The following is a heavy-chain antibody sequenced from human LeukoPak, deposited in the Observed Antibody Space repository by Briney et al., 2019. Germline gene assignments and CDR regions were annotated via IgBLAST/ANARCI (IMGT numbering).Heavy chain of an antibody. CDR1: GYTFTGYY. D-gene: IGHD3-22*01. V-gene: IGHV1-2*02. CDR3: ARAYGNYDSSGYADY. J-gene: IGHJ4*02. CDR2: INPNSGGT. Sequence: ASVKVSCKASGYTFTGYYMHWVRQAPGQGLEWVGWINPNSGGTNYAQKFQGRVTMTRDTSISTAYMELSRLRSDDTAVYYCARAYGNYDSSGYADYWGQGTLVTVSS.